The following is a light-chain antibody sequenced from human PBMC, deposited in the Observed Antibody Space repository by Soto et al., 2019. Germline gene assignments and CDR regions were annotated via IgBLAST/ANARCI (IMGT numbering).Light chain of an antibody. CDR1: QSVSRN. V-gene: IGKV3D-15*01. CDR2: DAS. J-gene: IGKJ5*01. Sequence: IVMTQSPGTLSVSPGERVTLSCRASQSVSRNLAWYQQKPGQAPRLLIYDASTRATGTPARFSGSGTGTKFTLSISSLQPEDFAVYSCQQYNNWPITFGQGTRLEIK. CDR3: QQYNNWPIT.